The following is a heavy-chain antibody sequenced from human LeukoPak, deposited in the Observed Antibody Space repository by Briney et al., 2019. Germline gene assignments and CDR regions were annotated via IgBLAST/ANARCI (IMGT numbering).Heavy chain of an antibody. J-gene: IGHJ2*01. CDR3: ARGGYCSSTSCSKDWYFDL. V-gene: IGHV1-69*13. CDR2: IIPIFGTA. Sequence: ASVKVSCKASGGTFSSYAISWVRQAPGQGLEWMGGIIPIFGTANYAQKFQGRVTITADESTSTAYMELSSLRSEDTAVYYCARGGYCSSTSCSKDWYFDLWGRGTLVTVSS. D-gene: IGHD2-2*01. CDR1: GGTFSSYA.